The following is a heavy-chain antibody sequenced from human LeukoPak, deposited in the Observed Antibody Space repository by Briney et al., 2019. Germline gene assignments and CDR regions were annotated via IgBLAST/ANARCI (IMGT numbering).Heavy chain of an antibody. Sequence: GGSLRLSCAASGFPFSIYGMNWVRQPPGQWLEWVSSITVSTRTTYYADSVKGRFTVSRENSKNTLYLQMNSLRAEDTAVYYCAKGDGGWATITLYYFDFWGQGNLVTLSS. CDR2: ITVSTRTT. CDR3: AKGDGGWATITLYYFDF. V-gene: IGHV3-23*01. CDR1: GFPFSIYG. D-gene: IGHD5-24*01. J-gene: IGHJ4*02.